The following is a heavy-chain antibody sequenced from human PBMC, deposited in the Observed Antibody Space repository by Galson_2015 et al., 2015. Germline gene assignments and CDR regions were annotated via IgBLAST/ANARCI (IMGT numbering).Heavy chain of an antibody. CDR3: ASLTIA. Sequence: SLRLSCAASGFTISKKYMTWVRQAPGKGLEWVSVIHDTGNTYYAESVKGRFTISRDNPKNTLYLQMNSLRVEDTAVYYCASLTIAWGQGTLVTVSS. D-gene: IGHD3-10*01. CDR2: IHDTGNT. V-gene: IGHV3-53*01. CDR1: GFTISKKY. J-gene: IGHJ4*02.